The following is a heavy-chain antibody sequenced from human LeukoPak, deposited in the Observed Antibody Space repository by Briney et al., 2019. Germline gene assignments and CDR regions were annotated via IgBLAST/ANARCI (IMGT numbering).Heavy chain of an antibody. V-gene: IGHV3-15*05. D-gene: IGHD3-10*01. CDR2: IKSKRDGETT. Sequence: SGGSLRLSCAGSGFIFSGAWMSWVRQTPGKGLEWVGRIKSKRDGETTDYAAPVKGRFIISRDDSKNTLYLQMYSLTTDDTAIYDCVTDDYYGWTPFDFDAFDMWGQGTRVTVSS. CDR3: VTDDYYGWTPFDFDAFDM. CDR1: GFIFSGAW. J-gene: IGHJ3*02.